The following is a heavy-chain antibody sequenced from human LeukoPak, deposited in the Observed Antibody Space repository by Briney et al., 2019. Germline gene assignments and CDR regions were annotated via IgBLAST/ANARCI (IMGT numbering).Heavy chain of an antibody. V-gene: IGHV1-69*02. CDR3: ARVGPSPYYDFWSGILDV. J-gene: IGHJ6*04. CDR1: GGTFSSYT. D-gene: IGHD3-3*01. Sequence: KVSCKASGGTFSSYTISWVRQAPGQGLEWMGRIIPILGIANYAQKFQGRVTITADKSTSTAYMELSSLRSEDTAVYYCARVGPSPYYDFWSGILDVWGKGTTVTVSS. CDR2: IIPILGIA.